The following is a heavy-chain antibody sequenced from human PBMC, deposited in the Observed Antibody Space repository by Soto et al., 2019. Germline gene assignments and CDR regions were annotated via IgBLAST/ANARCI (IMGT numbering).Heavy chain of an antibody. CDR1: GFTFSRYA. D-gene: IGHD1-1*01. J-gene: IGHJ4*02. CDR3: ARGLETATGFDY. CDR2: ISYDGSKK. Sequence: QVQVVESGGGVVQPGRSLKLSCVASGFTFSRYAMHWVRQAPGKGLEWVAVISYDGSKKYTADSVKGRVTIFRDNSKNTLYLQMNSLRLDDTAVYYCARGLETATGFDYGGQGTLVTVSS. V-gene: IGHV3-30-3*01.